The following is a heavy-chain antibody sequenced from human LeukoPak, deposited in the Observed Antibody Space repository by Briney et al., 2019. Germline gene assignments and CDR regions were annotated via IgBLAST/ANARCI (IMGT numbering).Heavy chain of an antibody. CDR3: ARAVGYCSSTSCRLGYFDY. D-gene: IGHD2-2*01. CDR2: IYYIGST. CDR1: GGSISSHY. V-gene: IGHV4-59*11. Sequence: SETLSLTCTVSGGSISSHYWSWIRQPPGKGLEWIGYIYYIGSTNYNPSLKSRVTISVDTSKNQFSLKLSSVTAADTAVYYCARAVGYCSSTSCRLGYFDYWGQGTLVTVSS. J-gene: IGHJ4*02.